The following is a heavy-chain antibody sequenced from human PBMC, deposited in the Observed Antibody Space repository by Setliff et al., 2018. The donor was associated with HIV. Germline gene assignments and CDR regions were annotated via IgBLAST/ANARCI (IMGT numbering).Heavy chain of an antibody. CDR3: AREHGEYCSGGTCYHHYYFDY. D-gene: IGHD2-15*01. V-gene: IGHV1-69*06. J-gene: IGHJ4*01. CDR1: GDTFNFYG. Sequence: SVKVSCKASGDTFNFYGLNWVRQAPGQGLEWMGKIIPKSDTRDYAQKLRGRVTITADKPSNTVYMELTSLTSEDTAVYYCAREHGEYCSGGTCYHHYYFDYW. CDR2: IIPKSDTR.